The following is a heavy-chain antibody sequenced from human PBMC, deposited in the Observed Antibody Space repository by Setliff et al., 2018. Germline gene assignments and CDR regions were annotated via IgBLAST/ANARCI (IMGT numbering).Heavy chain of an antibody. CDR2: ISSSSSTI. CDR3: ARSTLPYDSSGYYTGLYWYFDL. D-gene: IGHD3-22*01. Sequence: GESLKISCAASGFTFSSYSMNWVRQAPGKGLEWVSYISSSSSTIYYADSVKGRFTISRDNAKNSLYLQMNSLRAEDTAVYYCARSTLPYDSSGYYTGLYWYFDLWGRGTLVTVSS. CDR1: GFTFSSYS. J-gene: IGHJ2*01. V-gene: IGHV3-48*01.